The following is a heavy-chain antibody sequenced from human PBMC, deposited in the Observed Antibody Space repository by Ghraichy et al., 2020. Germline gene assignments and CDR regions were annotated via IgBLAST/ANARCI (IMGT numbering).Heavy chain of an antibody. CDR2: ISGSGGST. Sequence: LSLTCAASGFTFSSYAMSWVRQAPGKGLEWVSAISGSGGSTYYADSVKGRFTISRDNSKNTLYLQMNSLRAEDTAVYYCAHGTPMTRQPFHYWGQGTLVTVSS. J-gene: IGHJ4*02. CDR3: AHGTPMTRQPFHY. CDR1: GFTFSSYA. D-gene: IGHD3-22*01. V-gene: IGHV3-23*01.